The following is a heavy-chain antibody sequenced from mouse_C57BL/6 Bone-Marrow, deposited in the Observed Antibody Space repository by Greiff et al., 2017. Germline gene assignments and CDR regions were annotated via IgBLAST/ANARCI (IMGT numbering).Heavy chain of an antibody. V-gene: IGHV1-47*01. CDR2: FHPYNDDT. Sequence: VQLQESGAELVKPGASVKMSCKASGYTFTTYPIEWMKQNHGKSLEWIGNFHPYNDDTKYNEKFKGKATLTVETSSSTVYLKHSRLTSADSAVYYCASLNLDVGYFDYWGQGTTLTVSS. CDR1: GYTFTTYP. CDR3: ASLNLDVGYFDY. J-gene: IGHJ2*01. D-gene: IGHD4-1*01.